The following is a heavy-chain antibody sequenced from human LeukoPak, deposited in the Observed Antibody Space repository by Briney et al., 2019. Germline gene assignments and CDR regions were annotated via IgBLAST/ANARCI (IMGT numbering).Heavy chain of an antibody. D-gene: IGHD5-18*01. CDR2: IIPIFGTA. V-gene: IGHV1-69*05. CDR1: GGTFSSYA. Sequence: SVKVSRKASGGTFSSYAISWVRQAPGQGLEWMGGIIPIFGTANYAQKFQGRVTITTDESTSTAYMELSSLRSEDTAVYYCARLNTAMANFDYWGQGTLVTVSS. CDR3: ARLNTAMANFDY. J-gene: IGHJ4*02.